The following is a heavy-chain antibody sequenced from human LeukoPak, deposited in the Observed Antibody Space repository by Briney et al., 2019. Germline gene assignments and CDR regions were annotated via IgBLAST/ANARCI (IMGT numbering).Heavy chain of an antibody. CDR1: GYTFTSYD. J-gene: IGHJ4*02. D-gene: IGHD3-22*01. Sequence: ASVKVSCKASGYTFTSYDINWVRQATGQGLEWMGWMNPNSGNTGYAQKFQGRVTMTRNTSISTAYMELSSLRSEDTAVYYCARGYRHYYDSSGKLPDYWGQGTLVTVSS. V-gene: IGHV1-8*01. CDR2: MNPNSGNT. CDR3: ARGYRHYYDSSGKLPDY.